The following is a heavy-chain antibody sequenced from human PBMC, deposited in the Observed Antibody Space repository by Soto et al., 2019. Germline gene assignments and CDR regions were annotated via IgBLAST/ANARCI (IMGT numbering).Heavy chain of an antibody. CDR3: AIVQSTSWSYKYTVDV. D-gene: IGHD1-26*01. CDR1: GGSISSYY. J-gene: IGHJ6*01. Sequence: QVQLQESGPGLVKPSETLSLTCRISGGSISSYYWNWIRQAPGKGLEWIGFISYSGSTDYNPALTRRVTISVDTPKDQVAVRLNSVTAADAAVYYCAIVQSTSWSYKYTVDVWGQGATVTVS. CDR2: ISYSGST. V-gene: IGHV4-59*01.